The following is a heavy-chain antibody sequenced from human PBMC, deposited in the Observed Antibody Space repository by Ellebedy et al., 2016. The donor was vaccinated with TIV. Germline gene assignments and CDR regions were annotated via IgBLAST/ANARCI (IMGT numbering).Heavy chain of an antibody. CDR3: ARGDKYYYDSSGYYYTY. V-gene: IGHV1-46*01. Sequence: ASVKVSCKAPGYTFTSYYMYWVRQAPGQGLEWMGIINPSGGSSNYAQKFQGRVTMTRDTSTSTVYMELSSLRSEDTAVYYGARGDKYYYDSSGYYYTYWGQGTLVTVSS. CDR1: GYTFTSYY. J-gene: IGHJ4*02. D-gene: IGHD3-22*01. CDR2: INPSGGSS.